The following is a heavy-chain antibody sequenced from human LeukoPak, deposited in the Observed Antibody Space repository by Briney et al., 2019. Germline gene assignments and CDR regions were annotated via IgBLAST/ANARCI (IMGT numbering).Heavy chain of an antibody. V-gene: IGHV4-59*08. J-gene: IGHJ3*02. CDR2: MYSRGST. CDR1: GGSISSYS. D-gene: IGHD4-17*01. CDR3: ARHYLYGDPPAFDI. Sequence: SETLSLTCTVSGGSISSYSWSWIRQPPGKGLEWIGYMYSRGSTDDNPSLKSRVTISRDTSKNQLSLRVTSVTAADTAMYYCARHYLYGDPPAFDIWGQGTMVTVSS.